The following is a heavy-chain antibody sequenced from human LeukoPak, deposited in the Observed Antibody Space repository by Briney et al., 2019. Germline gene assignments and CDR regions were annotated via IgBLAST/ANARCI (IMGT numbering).Heavy chain of an antibody. CDR2: ISSSSSYI. Sequence: PGGSLRLSCAASGFTFSSYSMNWVRQAPGKGLGWVSSISSSSSYIYYADSVKGRFTISRDNAKNSLYLQMNSLRAEDTAVYYCARDNYDSSGYDFDYWGQGTLVTVSS. D-gene: IGHD3-22*01. CDR3: ARDNYDSSGYDFDY. V-gene: IGHV3-21*01. CDR1: GFTFSSYS. J-gene: IGHJ4*02.